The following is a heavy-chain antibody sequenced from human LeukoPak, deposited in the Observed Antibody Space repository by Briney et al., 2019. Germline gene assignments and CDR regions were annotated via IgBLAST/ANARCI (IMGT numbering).Heavy chain of an antibody. V-gene: IGHV3-49*04. CDR2: IRNKANGGTT. Sequence: PGGSLRLSCTTSGFTFSDDAVSWVRQAPGQGLEWIGFIRNKANGGTTEYAASVKGRFTISRDDSKTISHLQMISLKTEATAVYYCSRFYSSGSASGAFDIWGQGTMVTVSS. J-gene: IGHJ3*02. CDR3: SRFYSSGSASGAFDI. D-gene: IGHD3-22*01. CDR1: GFTFSDDA.